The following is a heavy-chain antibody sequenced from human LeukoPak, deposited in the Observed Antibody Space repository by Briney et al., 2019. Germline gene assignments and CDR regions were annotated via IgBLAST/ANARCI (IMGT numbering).Heavy chain of an antibody. CDR2: ISSSSSAK. D-gene: IGHD2-15*01. J-gene: IGHJ5*02. Sequence: GGSLRLSCAASGFTFRTYGMNWVRQAPGKGLEWVSYISSSSSAKYYGDSVKGRFTIPRDNAKDSLYLQMNSLRDEDTAIYYCARELVQCSGGSCYGSWFDTWGQGILVTVSS. CDR1: GFTFRTYG. CDR3: ARELVQCSGGSCYGSWFDT. V-gene: IGHV3-48*02.